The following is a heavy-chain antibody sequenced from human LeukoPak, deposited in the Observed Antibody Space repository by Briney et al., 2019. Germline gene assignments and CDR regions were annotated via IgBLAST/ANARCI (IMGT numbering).Heavy chain of an antibody. CDR3: ASHRYCSSTSCYTYDY. CDR2: ISAYNGNT. CDR1: GYTFTSYG. V-gene: IGHV1-18*01. D-gene: IGHD2-2*02. Sequence: GASVKVSCKASGYTFTSYGISWVRQAPGQGLEWMGWISAYNGNTNYAQKLQGRVTMTTDTFTSTAYMELRSLRSDDTAVYYCASHRYCSSTSCYTYDYRGQGTLVIVSS. J-gene: IGHJ4*02.